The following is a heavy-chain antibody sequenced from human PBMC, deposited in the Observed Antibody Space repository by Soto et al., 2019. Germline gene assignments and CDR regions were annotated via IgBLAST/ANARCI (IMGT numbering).Heavy chain of an antibody. V-gene: IGHV1-3*04. Sequence: QVQLVQSGAEVKKPGASVKLSCKASGYTFTSYAIHWLRQAPGQRLECMGWINTDNGNTKYSQKFKGRITITRDTSASTAYMELSSLTSKDTAGYFCARAPSGYYFDKWGQGTLVTVSS. CDR1: GYTFTSYA. CDR3: ARAPSGYYFDK. J-gene: IGHJ4*02. D-gene: IGHD3-10*01. CDR2: INTDNGNT.